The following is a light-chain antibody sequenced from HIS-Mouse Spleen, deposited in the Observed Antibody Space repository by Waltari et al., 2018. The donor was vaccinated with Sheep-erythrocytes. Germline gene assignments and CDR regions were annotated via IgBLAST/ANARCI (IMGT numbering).Light chain of an antibody. J-gene: IGLJ2*01. V-gene: IGLV2-23*01. Sequence: QSALTQPASVSGSPGQSITISCPVTSRDVGSYNLVSWYQQHPGKAPKLMIYEGSKRPSGVSNRFSGSKSGNTASLTISGLQAEDEADYYCCSYAGSSTLVFGGGTKLTVL. CDR2: EGS. CDR3: CSYAGSSTLV. CDR1: SRDVGSYNL.